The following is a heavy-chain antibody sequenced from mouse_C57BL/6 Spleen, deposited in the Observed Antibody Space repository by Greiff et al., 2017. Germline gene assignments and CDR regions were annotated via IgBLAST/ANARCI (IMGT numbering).Heavy chain of an antibody. Sequence: EVKVEESGGGLVKPGGSLKLSCAASGFTFSDYGMHWVRQAPEKGLEWVAYISSGSSTIYYADTVKGRFTISRDNAKNTLFLQMTSLRSEDTAMYYCARENYGSSLYFDYWGQGTTLTVSS. J-gene: IGHJ2*01. D-gene: IGHD1-1*01. CDR3: ARENYGSSLYFDY. V-gene: IGHV5-17*01. CDR2: ISSGSSTI. CDR1: GFTFSDYG.